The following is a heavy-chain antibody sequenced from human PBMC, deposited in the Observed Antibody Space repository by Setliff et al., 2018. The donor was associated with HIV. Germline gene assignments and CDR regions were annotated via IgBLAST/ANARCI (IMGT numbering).Heavy chain of an antibody. V-gene: IGHV4-39*01. D-gene: IGHD3-22*01. CDR2: IHYNEKT. CDR3: ASRVYYYDSNNFLREEGFDP. J-gene: IGHJ5*02. Sequence: SETLSLTCTVSGGSASNSRYYWAWIRQPPGKGLEYIGSIHYNEKTYYNPSLKSRVTISIDTSKNQFSLNLTSVTATDTAVYYCASRVYYYDSNNFLREEGFDPWGQGTLVTV. CDR1: GGSASNSRYY.